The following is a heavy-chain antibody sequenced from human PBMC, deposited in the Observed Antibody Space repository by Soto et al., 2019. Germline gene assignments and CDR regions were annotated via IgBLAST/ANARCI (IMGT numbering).Heavy chain of an antibody. D-gene: IGHD2-2*02. V-gene: IGHV5-10-1*01. CDR3: AILGYCSSTSCYTHPFDI. Sequence: GESLKISCKGSGYSFTSYLISWVRQMPGKGLEWMGRIDPSDSYTNYSPSFQGHVTISADNTIITAYLLWSSLKASDTAMYYFAILGYCSSTSCYTHPFDIWGQGTMVTVSS. CDR2: IDPSDSYT. J-gene: IGHJ3*02. CDR1: GYSFTSYL.